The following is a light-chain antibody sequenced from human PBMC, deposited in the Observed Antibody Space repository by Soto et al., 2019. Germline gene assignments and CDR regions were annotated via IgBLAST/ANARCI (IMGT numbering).Light chain of an antibody. V-gene: IGLV2-11*01. Sequence: QSALTQPRSVSGSPGQSVTISCTGTSSDVGGYNYVSWYQHHPGKAPKLIVYDVTQRPSGIPDRFSGSKSGNTASLTISGLQPDDEADYHCCSYADNYFYVFXSGTKVTVL. J-gene: IGLJ1*01. CDR3: CSYADNYFYV. CDR1: SSDVGGYNY. CDR2: DVT.